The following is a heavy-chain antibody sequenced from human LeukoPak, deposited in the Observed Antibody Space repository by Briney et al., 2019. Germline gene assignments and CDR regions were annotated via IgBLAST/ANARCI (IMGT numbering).Heavy chain of an antibody. J-gene: IGHJ4*02. V-gene: IGHV3-23*01. Sequence: GGSLRLSCAASGFTFSIYAMSWVRQAPGKGLEWVSTVSGSGHSTFYADSVKGRFTISRDNSKNTLYLQMNSLTSADTAVYYCAKVKTDILIPDSWGQGTLVTVSS. CDR3: AKVKTDILIPDS. D-gene: IGHD2-21*02. CDR1: GFTFSIYA. CDR2: VSGSGHST.